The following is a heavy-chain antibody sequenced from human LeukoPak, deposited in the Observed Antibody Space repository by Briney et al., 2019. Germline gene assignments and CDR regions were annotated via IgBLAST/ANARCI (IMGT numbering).Heavy chain of an antibody. D-gene: IGHD1-26*01. J-gene: IGHJ4*02. Sequence: GGSLRLSCAASGFTFSDDRMHWVGPAPGKGLVWVSRIDSDVPLTSYADSVKGRFPISRDNAKNPLYLQVNSLRAEDTAVYYCARVVGGIPLWGQGTLVTVSS. CDR1: GFTFSDDR. CDR2: IDSDVPLT. CDR3: ARVVGGIPL. V-gene: IGHV3-74*01.